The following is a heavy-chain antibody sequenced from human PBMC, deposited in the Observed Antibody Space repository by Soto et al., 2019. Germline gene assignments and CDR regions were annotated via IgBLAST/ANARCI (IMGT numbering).Heavy chain of an antibody. Sequence: EVQLLESGGGLVQPGGSLRLSCAASGFSFSSYAMVWVRQAPGKGLEWVSVISARGGSLYFADSMKGRFTISRDNSKNVFALEMNSLRAEDTATYFCTKCSIQYSASVDNWGQGTLVVGSS. CDR2: ISARGGSL. D-gene: IGHD5-12*01. J-gene: IGHJ4*02. CDR1: GFSFSSYA. CDR3: TKCSIQYSASVDN. V-gene: IGHV3-23*01.